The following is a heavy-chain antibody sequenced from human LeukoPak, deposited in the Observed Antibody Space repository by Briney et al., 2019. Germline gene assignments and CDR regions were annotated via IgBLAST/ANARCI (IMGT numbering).Heavy chain of an antibody. D-gene: IGHD3-3*01. CDR1: GYTFTSYY. Sequence: SVKVSCKASGYTFTSYYMHWVRQAPGQGLEWLGGIIPLFDTANYARKFQGRVTITADESSSTAYMELSNLRSEGTAVYYCARVRGTGFDYWGQGTLVTVSS. J-gene: IGHJ4*02. V-gene: IGHV1-69*13. CDR2: IIPLFDTA. CDR3: ARVRGTGFDY.